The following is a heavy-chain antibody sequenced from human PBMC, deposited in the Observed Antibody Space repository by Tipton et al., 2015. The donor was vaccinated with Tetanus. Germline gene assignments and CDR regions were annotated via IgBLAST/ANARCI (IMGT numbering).Heavy chain of an antibody. V-gene: IGHV3-23*01. J-gene: IGHJ5*02. Sequence: SLRLSCAASGFTFSNYAMAWVRQAPGKGLEWVSGISVRGSHTYYADPVKGRFSISRDNSKNTVYLQMNSLRDEDTAVYYCAKDPASRGWFDPGAREPWSASPQ. CDR1: GFTFSNYA. CDR3: AKDPASRGWFDP. CDR2: ISVRGSHT.